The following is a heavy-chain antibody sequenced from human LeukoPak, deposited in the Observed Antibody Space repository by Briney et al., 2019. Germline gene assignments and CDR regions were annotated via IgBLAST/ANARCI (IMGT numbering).Heavy chain of an antibody. Sequence: ASVKVSCKASGYTFTSYGISWVRQAPGQGLEWMGWISAYNGNTNYAQKLQGRVTMTTDTSTSTAYMELRSLRSDETAVYYCARVITQTGIQLWLGEFDYWGQGTLVTVSS. CDR2: ISAYNGNT. CDR3: ARVITQTGIQLWLGEFDY. J-gene: IGHJ4*02. CDR1: GYTFTSYG. V-gene: IGHV1-18*01. D-gene: IGHD5-18*01.